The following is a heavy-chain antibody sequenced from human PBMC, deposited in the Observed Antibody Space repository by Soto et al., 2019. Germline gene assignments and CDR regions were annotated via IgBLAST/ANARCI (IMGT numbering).Heavy chain of an antibody. CDR2: INHSGST. CDR3: ARGGYLRSGYFDY. Sequence: SETLSLTCAVYGGSFSGYYRSWIRQPPGKGLEWIGEINHSGSTNYNPSLKSRVTISVDTSKNQFSLKLSSVTAADTAVYYCARGGYLRSGYFDYWGQGTQVTVS. J-gene: IGHJ4*02. CDR1: GGSFSGYY. D-gene: IGHD2-15*01. V-gene: IGHV4-34*01.